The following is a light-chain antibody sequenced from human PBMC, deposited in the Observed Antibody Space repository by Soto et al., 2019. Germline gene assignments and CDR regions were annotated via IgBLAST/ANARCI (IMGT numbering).Light chain of an antibody. CDR1: SSNIGSNT. CDR3: AAWDDSLNGFYV. Sequence: QSVLTQPPSASGTPGQRVTISCSGSSSNIGSNTVNWYQQLPRTAPKLLIYSNNQRPSGVPDRFSGSKSGTSASLAISGLQSEDEADYYCAAWDDSLNGFYVFGTGTK. V-gene: IGLV1-44*01. J-gene: IGLJ1*01. CDR2: SNN.